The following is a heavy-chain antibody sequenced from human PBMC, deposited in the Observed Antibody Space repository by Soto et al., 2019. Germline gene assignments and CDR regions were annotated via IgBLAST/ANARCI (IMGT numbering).Heavy chain of an antibody. CDR3: AHRDPQYRDNWNGGWFGP. V-gene: IGHV2-5*02. Sequence: QITLKESGPTLVKPTQTVTLTCAFSGFSLNTNGAGVGWIRQPPGKALEWLAVIYWDDDKRYSPSLKNRLTIIKDASKNLVFLTMTNMEYVDTATYYCAHRDPQYRDNWNGGWFGPWGQGTLVTVSS. CDR2: IYWDDDK. CDR1: GFSLNTNGAG. D-gene: IGHD1-20*01. J-gene: IGHJ5*02.